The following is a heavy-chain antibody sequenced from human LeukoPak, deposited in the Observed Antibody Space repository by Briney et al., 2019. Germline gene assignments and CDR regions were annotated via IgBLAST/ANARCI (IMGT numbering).Heavy chain of an antibody. J-gene: IGHJ4*02. CDR3: ARFPGPFDY. D-gene: IGHD2-8*02. V-gene: IGHV3-48*03. Sequence: GGSLRLSCAATGFTFSSYVMNWVRQAPGKGLEWVSYISSSGSTIYYADSVKGRFTISRDNAKNSLYLQMNSLRAEDTAVYYCARFPGPFDYWGQGTLVTVSS. CDR1: GFTFSSYV. CDR2: ISSSGSTI.